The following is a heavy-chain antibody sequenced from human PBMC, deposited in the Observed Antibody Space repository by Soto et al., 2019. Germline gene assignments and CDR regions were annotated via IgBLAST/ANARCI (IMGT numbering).Heavy chain of an antibody. CDR1: GYTFTSYG. CDR3: AKVYCSSTSCYPYSYYGMHV. Sequence: ASVKVSCKASGYTFTSYGISWGRQAPGQGLEWMGWISAYNGNTNYAQKLQGRVTMTTDTSTSTAYMELRSLRSDDTAVYYCAKVYCSSTSCYPYSYYGMHVRGPAPTLTVSS. CDR2: ISAYNGNT. D-gene: IGHD2-2*01. V-gene: IGHV1-18*01. J-gene: IGHJ6*02.